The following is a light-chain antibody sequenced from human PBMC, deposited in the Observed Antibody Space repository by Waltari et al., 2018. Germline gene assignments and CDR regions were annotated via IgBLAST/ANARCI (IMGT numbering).Light chain of an antibody. V-gene: IGKV1-39*01. CDR2: AAS. J-gene: IGKJ2*01. CDR1: QSISTF. CDR3: QQYNSSPYT. Sequence: DIQMTQSPSSLSASVGDRVTITCRASQSISTFLNWYQQRPGKAPELLIYAASSLQSGVPSGFSGSGSGTDFTLTISSLQPDDFATYYCQQYNSSPYTFGQGTKLEIK.